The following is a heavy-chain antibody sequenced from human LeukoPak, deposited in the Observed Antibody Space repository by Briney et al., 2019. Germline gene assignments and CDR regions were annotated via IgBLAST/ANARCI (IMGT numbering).Heavy chain of an antibody. CDR3: AKEGFDY. V-gene: IGHV3-21*04. CDR1: GFAFNTYS. J-gene: IGHJ4*02. Sequence: GGSLRLSCAASGFAFNTYSMNWVRQAPGKGLEWVSFIFSSSTYIYYTDSVKGRFTISRDNARNSLYLQMNSLRAEDTAVYYCAKEGFDYWGQGTLVTVSS. CDR2: IFSSSTYI.